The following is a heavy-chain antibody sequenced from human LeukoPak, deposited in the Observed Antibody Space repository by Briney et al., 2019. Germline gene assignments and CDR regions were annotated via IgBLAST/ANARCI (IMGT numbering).Heavy chain of an antibody. V-gene: IGHV3-48*03. J-gene: IGHJ4*02. Sequence: GGSLRLSCAASEFTFSSYEMNWVRQAPGKGLEWVSYISSSGSTIYYADSVKGRFTISRDNAKNSLYLQMNSLRAEDTAVYYCARDSSGYYLPDYFDYWGQGTLVTVSS. CDR2: ISSSGSTI. CDR1: EFTFSSYE. D-gene: IGHD3-22*01. CDR3: ARDSSGYYLPDYFDY.